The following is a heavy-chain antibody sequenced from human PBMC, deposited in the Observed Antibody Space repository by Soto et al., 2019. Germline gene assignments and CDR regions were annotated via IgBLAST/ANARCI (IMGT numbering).Heavy chain of an antibody. D-gene: IGHD3-16*02. Sequence: QITLKESGPTLVNPTQTLTLTCTFSGFSLTTGGVGVGWIRQPPGKALEWLALIYWDDDKRYSPSLKSRLTITKDTSKNQVVLTLTNMDPVDTATFYCAHVFNSNSGSYRYFDYWGQGTLVTVPS. J-gene: IGHJ4*02. V-gene: IGHV2-5*02. CDR3: AHVFNSNSGSYRYFDY. CDR1: GFSLTTGGVG. CDR2: IYWDDDK.